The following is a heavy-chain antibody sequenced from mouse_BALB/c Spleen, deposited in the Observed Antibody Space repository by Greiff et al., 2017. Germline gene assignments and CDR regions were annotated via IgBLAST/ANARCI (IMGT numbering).Heavy chain of an antibody. D-gene: IGHD2-4*01. CDR3: ARQGGLRAWFAY. Sequence: EVKVEESGGGLVKPGGSLKLSCAASGFTFSSYAMSWVRQTPEKRLEWVASISSGGGSTYYPDTVKGRFTISRDNAKNTLYLQMSSLKSEDTAMYYCARQGGLRAWFAYWGQGTLVTVSA. CDR2: ISSGGGST. J-gene: IGHJ3*01. CDR1: GFTFSSYA. V-gene: IGHV5-12-1*01.